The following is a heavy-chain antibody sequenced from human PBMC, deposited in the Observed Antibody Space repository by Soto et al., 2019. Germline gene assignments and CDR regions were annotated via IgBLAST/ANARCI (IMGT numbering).Heavy chain of an antibody. J-gene: IGHJ4*02. CDR3: AREGVHNYNEYYFDY. CDR2: ISGIRDYI. V-gene: IGHV3-21*06. CDR1: GFTFRTYA. Sequence: PGGSLRLSCAASGFTFRTYAMSWVRRAPGKGLEWVSSISGIRDYIRYADSVKGRFTISRDNAKTSLYLQMNSLTAEDTAVYYCAREGVHNYNEYYFDYWGQGTLVTVSS. D-gene: IGHD3-22*01.